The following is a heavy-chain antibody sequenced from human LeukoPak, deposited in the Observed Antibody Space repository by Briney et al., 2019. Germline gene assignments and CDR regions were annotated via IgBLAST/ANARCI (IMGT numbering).Heavy chain of an antibody. V-gene: IGHV3-23*01. J-gene: IGHJ4*02. CDR2: ISGRDTKT. Sequence: PGGSLRLSCAASGFTFSIYGMTWVRQAPGKGLEWVSTISGRDTKTYYADSVKGRFTISRGNSKNTLYLQMNSLRAEDTAVYYCARDDGFSWGQGTLVTVSS. CDR3: ARDDGFS. CDR1: GFTFSIYG.